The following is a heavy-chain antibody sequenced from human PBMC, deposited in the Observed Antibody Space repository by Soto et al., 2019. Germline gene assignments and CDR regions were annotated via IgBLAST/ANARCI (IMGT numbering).Heavy chain of an antibody. V-gene: IGHV4-39*01. D-gene: IGHD1-26*01. CDR2: IYYSGST. Sequence: SETLSLTCTVSGDSITSSNYFWGWIRQPPGKGLEWIGSIYYSGSTYSNPSLKSPVTISVDTSKNQFSLKLSSVTAADTAVYYCARHANRYSGSYYYFYGMDVWCQGTTVT. J-gene: IGHJ6*02. CDR1: GDSITSSNYF. CDR3: ARHANRYSGSYYYFYGMDV.